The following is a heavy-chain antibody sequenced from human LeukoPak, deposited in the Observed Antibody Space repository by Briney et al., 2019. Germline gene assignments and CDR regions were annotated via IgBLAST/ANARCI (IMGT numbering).Heavy chain of an antibody. D-gene: IGHD6-19*01. V-gene: IGHV3-30*18. CDR2: ISYDGSNK. J-gene: IGHJ4*02. CDR1: GFTFSSYG. Sequence: GGSLRLSCAASGFTFSSYGMHWVRQAPGKGLEWVAVISYDGSNKYYADSVKGRFTISRDNSKNTLYLQMNSLRAEDTAVYYCAKETLPGIAVAGTVYWGQGTLVTVSS. CDR3: AKETLPGIAVAGTVY.